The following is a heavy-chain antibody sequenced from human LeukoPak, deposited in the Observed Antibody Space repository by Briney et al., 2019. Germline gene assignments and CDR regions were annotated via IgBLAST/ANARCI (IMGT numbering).Heavy chain of an antibody. CDR1: GFTFSSYA. J-gene: IGHJ4*02. CDR3: AKDGNTVTTFDY. Sequence: PGGSLRLSCAASGFTFSSYAMSWVRQAPGKGLEWVSAISTSGGSTYYADSVKGRFTISRDNSKNTLYLQMNSLKAEDTAVYYCAKDGNTVTTFDYWGQGTLVTVSS. CDR2: ISTSGGST. D-gene: IGHD4-17*01. V-gene: IGHV3-23*01.